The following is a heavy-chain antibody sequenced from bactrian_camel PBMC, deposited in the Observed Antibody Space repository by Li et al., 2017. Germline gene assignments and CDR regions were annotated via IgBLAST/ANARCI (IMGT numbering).Heavy chain of an antibody. CDR1: GYDWSGPEYA. V-gene: IGHV3S55*01. CDR2: IGLDGTT. Sequence: HVQLVESGGGSVQAGGSLTLSCTISGYDWSGPEYADSGDCMGWFRQVPGKEREGVATIGLDGTTSYRNSVKGRFTISKDDAKNILYLQMNSLKPEDTAMYYCAATGREIRSTVVALGCGFGYWGQGTQVTVS. J-gene: IGHJ6*01. CDR3: AATGREIRSTVVALGCGFGY. D-gene: IGHD6*01.